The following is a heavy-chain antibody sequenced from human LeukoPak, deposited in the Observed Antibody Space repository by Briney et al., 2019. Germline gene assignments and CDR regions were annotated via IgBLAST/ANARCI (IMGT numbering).Heavy chain of an antibody. J-gene: IGHJ4*02. CDR1: GFTLSTYT. V-gene: IGHV3-30-3*01. Sequence: GGSLRLSCAASGFTLSTYTIHWVRQAPGKGLEWVAVISYDGSSKYYADSVKGRFSISRDNSKNTLDLQMNSLTTEDTAVYYCARRGSSGCFDYWGQGTLVTVSS. CDR3: ARRGSSGCFDY. D-gene: IGHD6-19*01. CDR2: ISYDGSSK.